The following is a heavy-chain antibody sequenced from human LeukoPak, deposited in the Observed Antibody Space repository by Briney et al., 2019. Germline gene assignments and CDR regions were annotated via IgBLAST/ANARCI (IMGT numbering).Heavy chain of an antibody. J-gene: IGHJ3*02. Sequence: PSASVKVSCKASGYTFTGYYMHWVRQAPGQGLDWMGWINPYSGGTHYAHQFQGRVTLTRDTSISTAYMELTRFRSDDTAVYYCGRRMPHSGSYSLAFDIWGQGTMVTVSS. CDR3: GRRMPHSGSYSLAFDI. CDR2: INPYSGGT. D-gene: IGHD1-26*01. V-gene: IGHV1-2*02. CDR1: GYTFTGYY.